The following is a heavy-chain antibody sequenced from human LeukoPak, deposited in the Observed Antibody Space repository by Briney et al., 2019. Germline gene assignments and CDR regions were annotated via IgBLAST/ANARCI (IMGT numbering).Heavy chain of an antibody. V-gene: IGHV7-4-1*02. CDR3: ARAHPGYRYGPPFIDY. Sequence: GASVTVSFKASGYTFTIYTMNWLRQAPGQGLEWMGWINTNTGNPTYAQGFTGRFVFSLDTSVSTAYLQISSLTAEDTAVYYCARAHPGYRYGPPFIDYWGQGTLVTVSS. J-gene: IGHJ4*02. CDR1: GYTFTIYT. CDR2: INTNTGNP. D-gene: IGHD5-18*01.